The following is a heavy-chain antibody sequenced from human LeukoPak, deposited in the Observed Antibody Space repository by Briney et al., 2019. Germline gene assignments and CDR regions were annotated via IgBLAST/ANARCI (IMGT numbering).Heavy chain of an antibody. CDR2: IHYSGYT. J-gene: IGHJ6*02. CDR3: ARGTCISSSCYAGDYGMDV. Sequence: SETPSLTCTVSGGSITSYYWSWIRQPPGKGLEWIGYIHYSGYTNYSPSLKSRVTISLDSSKNQFSLKLTSVTAADTAVYYCARGTCISSSCYAGDYGMDVWGQGTPVTVSS. D-gene: IGHD2-2*01. V-gene: IGHV4-59*08. CDR1: GGSITSYY.